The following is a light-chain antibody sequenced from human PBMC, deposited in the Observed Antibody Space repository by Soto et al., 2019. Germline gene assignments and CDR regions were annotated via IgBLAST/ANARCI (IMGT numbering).Light chain of an antibody. J-gene: IGLJ2*01. Sequence: QSALTQPASVSGSPGQSITISCTGSNSDIGAYDYVSWYQQHPGKPPTLLIYEVTFRPSGVPNRFSGSKSGNTATLTISGLLTEEEADYYCGSYASATLIFGGGTKLNVL. CDR1: NSDIGAYDY. CDR2: EVT. CDR3: GSYASATLI. V-gene: IGLV2-14*01.